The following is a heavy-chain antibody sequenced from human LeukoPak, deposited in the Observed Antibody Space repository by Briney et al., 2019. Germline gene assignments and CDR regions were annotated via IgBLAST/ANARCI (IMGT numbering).Heavy chain of an antibody. D-gene: IGHD6-25*01. CDR1: GGSISSYY. CDR3: ARSVAGSSFYYMDV. CDR2: IYYSGST. J-gene: IGHJ6*03. Sequence: SETLSLTCTVSGGSISSYYWSWIRQPPGKGLEWIGYIYYSGSTNYNPSLKSRVTISVDTSKNQFSLKLSSVTAADTAVYYCARSVAGSSFYYMDVWGNGTTVTVSS. V-gene: IGHV4-59*01.